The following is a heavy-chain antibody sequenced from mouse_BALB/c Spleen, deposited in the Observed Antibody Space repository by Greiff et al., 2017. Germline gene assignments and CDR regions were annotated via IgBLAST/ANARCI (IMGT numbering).Heavy chain of an antibody. J-gene: IGHJ4*01. CDR2: INPYNDGT. CDR1: GYTFTSYV. CDR3: AGGYDGYAMDY. Sequence: QLQESGPELVKPGASVKMSCKASGYTFTSYVMHWVKQKPGQGLEWIGYINPYNDGTKYNEKFKGKATLTSDKSSSTAYMELSSLTSEDSAVYYCAGGYDGYAMDYWGQGTSVTVSS. D-gene: IGHD2-14*01. V-gene: IGHV1-14*01.